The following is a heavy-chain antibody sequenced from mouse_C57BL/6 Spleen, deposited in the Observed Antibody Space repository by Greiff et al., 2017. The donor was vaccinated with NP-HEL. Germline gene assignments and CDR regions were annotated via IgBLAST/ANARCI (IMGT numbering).Heavy chain of an antibody. CDR1: GFTFSDYG. Sequence: DVMLVESGGGLVKPGGSLKLSCAASGFTFSDYGMHWVRQAPEKGLEWVAYISSGSSTIYYADTVKGRFTISRDNAKNTLFLQMTSLRSEDTAMYYCAREIIYYYGSSYGLDYWGQGTTLTVSS. J-gene: IGHJ2*01. V-gene: IGHV5-17*01. CDR2: ISSGSSTI. D-gene: IGHD1-1*01. CDR3: AREIIYYYGSSYGLDY.